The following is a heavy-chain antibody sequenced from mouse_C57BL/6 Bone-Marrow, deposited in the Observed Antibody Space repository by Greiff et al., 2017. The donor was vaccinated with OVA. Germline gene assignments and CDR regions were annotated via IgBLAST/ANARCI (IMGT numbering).Heavy chain of an antibody. CDR2: IDPENGDT. CDR1: GFNIKDDY. Sequence: EVQVVESGAGLVRPGASVKLSCTASGFNIKDDYMHWVKQRPEQGLEWIGWIDPENGDTEYASKFQGKATITADTSSNTAYLQLSSLTSEDTAVYYCTEGGLRRGFDYWGQGTTLTVSS. D-gene: IGHD2-4*01. J-gene: IGHJ2*01. CDR3: TEGGLRRGFDY. V-gene: IGHV14-4*01.